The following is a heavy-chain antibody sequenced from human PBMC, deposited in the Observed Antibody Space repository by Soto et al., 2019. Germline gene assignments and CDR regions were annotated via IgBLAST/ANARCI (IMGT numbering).Heavy chain of an antibody. Sequence: QVQLVESGGGVVQPGRSLRLSCAASGFTFSSYGMHWVRQAPGKGLEWVAVIWYDGSNKYYADSVKGRFTISRDNSKNPLYLQMNSLRAEDTAVYYCARENALSTVTYYYGMDVWGQGTTVTVSS. D-gene: IGHD4-17*01. CDR3: ARENALSTVTYYYGMDV. J-gene: IGHJ6*02. CDR2: IWYDGSNK. CDR1: GFTFSSYG. V-gene: IGHV3-33*01.